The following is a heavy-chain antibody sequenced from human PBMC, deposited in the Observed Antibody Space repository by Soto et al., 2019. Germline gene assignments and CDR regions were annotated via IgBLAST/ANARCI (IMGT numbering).Heavy chain of an antibody. CDR2: IYSTGST. CDR1: GGSIKNYY. D-gene: IGHD3-22*01. CDR3: ARDEYYDSNNWFDT. V-gene: IGHV4-4*07. Sequence: SETLSLTCTVSGGSIKNYYWSWIRQPAGKGLEWIGRIYSTGSTNYNASLKSRVTMSVDTSNNQFSLRLRSVTAADTAVYYCARDEYYDSNNWFDTWGQGTLVTVSS. J-gene: IGHJ5*02.